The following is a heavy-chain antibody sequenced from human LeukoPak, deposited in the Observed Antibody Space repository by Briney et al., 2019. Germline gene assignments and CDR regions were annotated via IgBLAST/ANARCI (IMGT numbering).Heavy chain of an antibody. CDR1: GGSFSDYY. V-gene: IGHV4-34*01. Sequence: SGTLSLTCAVYGGSFSDYYWSWIRQPPGKGLEWIGEINHSGSANYNPSLKSRFTISIDTSKNQFSLNLNSVTAADTAVYYCARDSSYCNTTSCPQNYFYYGMDVWGQGATVTVSS. J-gene: IGHJ6*02. CDR3: ARDSSYCNTTSCPQNYFYYGMDV. CDR2: INHSGSA. D-gene: IGHD2-2*01.